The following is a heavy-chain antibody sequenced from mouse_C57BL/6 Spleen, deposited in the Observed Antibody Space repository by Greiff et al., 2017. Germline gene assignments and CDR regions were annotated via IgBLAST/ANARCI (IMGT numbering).Heavy chain of an antibody. J-gene: IGHJ1*03. CDR1: GYTFTSYW. D-gene: IGHD1-1*01. Sequence: VQLQQPGAELVRPGTSVKLSCKASGYTFTSYWMHWVKQRPGQGLEWIGVIDPSDSYTNYNQKFKGKATLTVDTSSSTAYMQLSSLTSEDSAVYYCAREGYYGSSLGYFDVWGTGTTVTVSS. CDR2: IDPSDSYT. CDR3: AREGYYGSSLGYFDV. V-gene: IGHV1-59*01.